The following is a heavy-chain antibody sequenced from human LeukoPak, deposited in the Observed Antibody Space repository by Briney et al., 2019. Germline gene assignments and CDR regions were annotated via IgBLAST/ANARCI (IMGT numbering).Heavy chain of an antibody. CDR3: ARDIPYYPGAFDI. CDR1: GFTFSSYG. V-gene: IGHV3-30*02. CDR2: IRYDGSNK. J-gene: IGHJ3*02. Sequence: PGGSLRLSCAASGFTFSSYGMHWVRQAPGKGLEWVAFIRYDGSNKYYADSVKGRFTISRDNSKNTLYLQMNSLRAEDTAVYYCARDIPYYPGAFDIWGQGTMVTVSS. D-gene: IGHD3-10*01.